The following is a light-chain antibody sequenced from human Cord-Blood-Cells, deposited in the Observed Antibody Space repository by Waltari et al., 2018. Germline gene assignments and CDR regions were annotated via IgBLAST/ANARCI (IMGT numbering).Light chain of an antibody. J-gene: IGLJ1*01. CDR2: DVS. V-gene: IGLV2-14*01. CDR3: SSYTSSSIFYV. CDR1: SRDVGGYTY. Sequence: QSALTQPASVSGSPGQSITISCPGTSRDVGGYTYVSWYQQHPGKAPKPMIYDVSNRPSGVSNRFSGSKSGNTASLTISGLQAEDEADYYCSSYTSSSIFYVFGTGTKVTVL.